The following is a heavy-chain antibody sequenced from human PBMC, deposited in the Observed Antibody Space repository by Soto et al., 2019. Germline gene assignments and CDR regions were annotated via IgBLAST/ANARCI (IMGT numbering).Heavy chain of an antibody. D-gene: IGHD6-6*01. CDR2: INAGNGNT. CDR1: GYTFTSYA. V-gene: IGHV1-3*01. CDR3: ARGDAARYYYYGMDV. J-gene: IGHJ6*02. Sequence: ASVKVSCKASGYTFTSYAMHWVRQAPGQRLEWMGWINAGNGNTKYSQKFQGRVTITRDTSASTAYMELSGLRSEDTAVYYCARGDAARYYYYGMDVWGQGTTVTVSS.